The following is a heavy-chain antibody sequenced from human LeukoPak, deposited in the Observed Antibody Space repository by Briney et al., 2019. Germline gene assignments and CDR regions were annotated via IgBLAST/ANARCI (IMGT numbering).Heavy chain of an antibody. Sequence: ASVKVSCKASGYTFTGYYMHWVRQAPGQGLEWMGWINPNSGGTNYAQKFQGRVTMTRDTSISTAYMELSRLRSDDTAVYYCARDGGRRLLLREFFGYWGQGNLVTVSS. CDR3: ARDGGRRLLLREFFGY. CDR2: INPNSGGT. J-gene: IGHJ4*02. CDR1: GYTFTGYY. V-gene: IGHV1-2*02. D-gene: IGHD3-22*01.